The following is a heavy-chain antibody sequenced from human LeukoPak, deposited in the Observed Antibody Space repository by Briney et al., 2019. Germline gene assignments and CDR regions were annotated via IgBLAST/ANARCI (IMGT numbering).Heavy chain of an antibody. CDR1: GGSISSSSYY. CDR2: IYYSGST. Sequence: SETLSLTCTVSGGSISSSSYYWGWIRQPPGKGLEWIGSIYYSGSTYYNPSLKSRVTISVDTSKNQFSLKLSSVTAADTAVYYCARQDCDFWSGYYSGVLDWFDPWGQGTLVTVSS. J-gene: IGHJ5*02. V-gene: IGHV4-39*01. D-gene: IGHD3-3*01. CDR3: ARQDCDFWSGYYSGVLDWFDP.